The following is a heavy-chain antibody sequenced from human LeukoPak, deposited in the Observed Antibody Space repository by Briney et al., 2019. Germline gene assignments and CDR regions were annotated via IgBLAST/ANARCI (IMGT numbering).Heavy chain of an antibody. CDR2: IYSGGTT. D-gene: IGHD6-19*01. V-gene: IGHV3-66*01. J-gene: IGHJ4*02. CDR3: ARDRYSSGRYYFDY. CDR1: GFTVSDNY. Sequence: GGSLRLSCAASGFTVSDNYMRWGRQAPGKGLEWGSIIYSGGTTYYADSVKGRFTISRDNSKNTLFLQMNSLRVEDTAVYYCARDRYSSGRYYFDYWGQGTLVTVSS.